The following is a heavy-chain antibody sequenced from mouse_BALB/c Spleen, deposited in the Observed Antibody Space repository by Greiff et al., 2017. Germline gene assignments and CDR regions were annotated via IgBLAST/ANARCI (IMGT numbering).Heavy chain of an antibody. CDR1: GFAFSSYD. CDR3: ARHYGNYDYAMDY. D-gene: IGHD2-1*01. CDR2: ISSGGGST. V-gene: IGHV5-12-1*01. Sequence: DVHLVESGGGLVKPGGSLKLSCAASGFAFSSYDMSWVRQTPEKRLEWVAYISSGGGSTYYPDTVKGRFTISRDNAKNTLYLQMSSLKSEDTAMYYCARHYGNYDYAMDYWGQGTSVTVSS. J-gene: IGHJ4*01.